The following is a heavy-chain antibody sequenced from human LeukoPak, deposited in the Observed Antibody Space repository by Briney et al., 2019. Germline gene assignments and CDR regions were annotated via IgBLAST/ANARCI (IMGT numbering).Heavy chain of an antibody. CDR1: GASITTTY. D-gene: IGHD6-19*01. CDR2: IFESGNT. V-gene: IGHV4-59*12. Sequence: SETLSLTCTVSGASITTTYWSWVRQPPEKGLEWIGYIFESGNTNYNPSLKSRVTMSVDTSKNQFSLKLSSVTAADTAVYYCAREEQWLTPFDYWGQGTLVTVSS. CDR3: AREEQWLTPFDY. J-gene: IGHJ4*02.